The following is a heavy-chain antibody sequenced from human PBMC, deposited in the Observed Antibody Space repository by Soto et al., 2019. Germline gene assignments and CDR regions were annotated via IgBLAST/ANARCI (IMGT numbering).Heavy chain of an antibody. Sequence: PSETLSLTCAVSGGSISSGGYSWSWIRQPPGKGLEWIGYIYHSGSTYYNPSLKSRVTISVDRSKNQFSLKLSSVTAADTAVYYCARQRDWFSTAWFDPWGQGTLVTVSS. J-gene: IGHJ5*02. CDR3: ARQRDWFSTAWFDP. CDR1: GGSISSGGYS. V-gene: IGHV4-30-2*01. CDR2: IYHSGST. D-gene: IGHD3-9*01.